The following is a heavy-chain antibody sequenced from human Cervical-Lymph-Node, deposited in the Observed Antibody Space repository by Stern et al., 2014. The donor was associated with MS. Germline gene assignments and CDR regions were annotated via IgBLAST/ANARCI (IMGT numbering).Heavy chain of an antibody. Sequence: EVQLVESGGGLVQPGGSLRLSCAASGFTFSSYAMSWVRQAPGKGLEWVSAISGSGGSTYYADSVKGRFTISRDNSKNTLYLQMNSLRAEDTAVYYCAKSGGGITMVRGVTYYFDYWGQGTLVTVSS. CDR2: ISGSGGST. CDR1: GFTFSSYA. V-gene: IGHV3-23*04. D-gene: IGHD3-10*01. J-gene: IGHJ4*02. CDR3: AKSGGGITMVRGVTYYFDY.